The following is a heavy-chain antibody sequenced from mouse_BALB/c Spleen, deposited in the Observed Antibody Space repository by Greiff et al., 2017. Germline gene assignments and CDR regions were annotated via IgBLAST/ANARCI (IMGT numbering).Heavy chain of an antibody. D-gene: IGHD2-1*01. CDR1: GYSFTGYF. V-gene: IGHV1-20*02. CDR3: ARYGNYDAMDY. Sequence: EVQLQQSGPELVKPGASVKISCKASGYSFTGYFMNWVMQSHGKSLEWIGRINPYNGDTFYNQKFKGKATLTVDKSSSTAHMELRSLASEDSAVYYCARYGNYDAMDYWGQGTSVTVSS. J-gene: IGHJ4*01. CDR2: INPYNGDT.